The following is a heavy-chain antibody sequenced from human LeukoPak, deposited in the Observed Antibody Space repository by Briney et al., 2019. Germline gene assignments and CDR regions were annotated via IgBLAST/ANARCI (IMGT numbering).Heavy chain of an antibody. V-gene: IGHV4-34*01. CDR3: ARLDSSGYLY. J-gene: IGHJ4*02. Sequence: SETLSLTCAVYGGSFSGYYWSWIRQPPGKGLEWIGEINHSGSTNYNPSLKSRVTISVDTSMNQFSLKLSSVTAADTAVYYCARLDSSGYLYWGQGTLVTVSS. D-gene: IGHD3-22*01. CDR1: GGSFSGYY. CDR2: INHSGST.